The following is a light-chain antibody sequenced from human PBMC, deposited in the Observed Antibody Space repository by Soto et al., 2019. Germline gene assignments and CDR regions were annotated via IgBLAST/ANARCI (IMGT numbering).Light chain of an antibody. CDR2: GAS. J-gene: IGKJ5*01. CDR3: QQYGSSPPIT. CDR1: QSVSSSY. Sequence: EIVLTQSPGTLSLSPGERATLSCRASQSVSSSYLAWYQQKPGQAPRLLIYGASSRATGSPDRFSGSGSGTDFTLTISRLEPEDFAVYYCQQYGSSPPITFGRGTRLESK. V-gene: IGKV3-20*01.